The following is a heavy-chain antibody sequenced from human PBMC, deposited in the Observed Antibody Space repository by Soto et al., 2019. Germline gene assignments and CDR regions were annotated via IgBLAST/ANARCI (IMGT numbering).Heavy chain of an antibody. CDR2: MSYDGSNK. J-gene: IGHJ1*01. CDR1: GFTFSSYA. D-gene: IGHD1-26*01. Sequence: QVQLVESGGGVVQPGRSLRLSCAASGFTFSSYAMHWVRRAPGKGLEWMAVMSYDGSNKYYADSVKGRFTISRDNSTNPLSLQMNSLRPEDTALYYCARYGWAYWGQGTLVIVSS. CDR3: ARYGWAY. V-gene: IGHV3-30-3*01.